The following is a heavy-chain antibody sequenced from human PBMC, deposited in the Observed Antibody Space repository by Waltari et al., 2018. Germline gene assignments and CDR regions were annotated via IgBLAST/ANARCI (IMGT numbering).Heavy chain of an antibody. J-gene: IGHJ4*02. CDR3: AGGGGPSGSYYPY. Sequence: QVQLVQSGAEVKKPGASVKVSCKASGYTFTSYGITWVRQGPGQGLEWMGWISALKGNPIWSLKGQGGGSRTPCTSTSTAYMELRSRRWDDTAVCFWAGGGGPSGSYYPYWSQGTLVTVSS. D-gene: IGHD1-26*01. V-gene: IGHV1-18*01. CDR2: ISALKGNP. CDR1: GYTFTSYG.